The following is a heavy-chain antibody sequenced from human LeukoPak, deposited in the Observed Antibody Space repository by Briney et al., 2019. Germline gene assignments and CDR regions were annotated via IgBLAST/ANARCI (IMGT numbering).Heavy chain of an antibody. Sequence: ASVKVSCKASGYTFTDYAMHWVRQAPGQRLEWMGYINAGNGNTRYSQQFQGSVTITTDASAGTAYMELSSLRSEDMAEYSCARGSSSSPYYFDYWGQGTLVTVSS. CDR2: INAGNGNT. J-gene: IGHJ4*02. D-gene: IGHD6-6*01. CDR1: GYTFTDYA. CDR3: ARGSSSSPYYFDY. V-gene: IGHV1-3*03.